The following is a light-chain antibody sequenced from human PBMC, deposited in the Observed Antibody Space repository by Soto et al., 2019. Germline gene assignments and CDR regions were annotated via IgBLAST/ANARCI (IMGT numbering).Light chain of an antibody. J-gene: IGKJ4*01. CDR2: DAS. Sequence: EIVLTQSPATLSLSPGERATLSCRASQSVSSYLAWYQQKPGQAPRLLIYDASNRATGIPARFSGSGSGTDFTLTISSLEPEDFAVYYCQQYGSLPLTFGGGTKVEIK. CDR1: QSVSSY. V-gene: IGKV3-11*01. CDR3: QQYGSLPLT.